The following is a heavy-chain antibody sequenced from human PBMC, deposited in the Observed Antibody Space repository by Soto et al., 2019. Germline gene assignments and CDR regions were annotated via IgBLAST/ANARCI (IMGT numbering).Heavy chain of an antibody. CDR1: GFTFSSYG. CDR2: ISYDGSNK. Sequence: GSLRLSCAASGFTFSSYGMHWVRQAPGKGLEWVAVISYDGSNKYYADSVKGRFTISRDNSKNTLYLQMNSLRAEDTAVYYCAKDRRVIAARHYYYCTDVWGHGTKGTV. V-gene: IGHV3-30*18. J-gene: IGHJ6*02. D-gene: IGHD6-6*01. CDR3: AKDRRVIAARHYYYCTDV.